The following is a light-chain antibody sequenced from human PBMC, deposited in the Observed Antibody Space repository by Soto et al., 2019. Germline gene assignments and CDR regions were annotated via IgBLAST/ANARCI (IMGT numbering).Light chain of an antibody. J-gene: IGKJ2*01. V-gene: IGKV1-39*01. CDR3: QQSSSIPYT. CDR1: QSIASY. Sequence: DIQMTQSPSSLSASVGDRVTITCRTSQSIASYLNWYQQKPGKAPKLLIYAASTLQSGVPSRFSGSGSGTDFTLTISSLQPEDFATYYCQQSSSIPYTFGQGTNLETK. CDR2: AAS.